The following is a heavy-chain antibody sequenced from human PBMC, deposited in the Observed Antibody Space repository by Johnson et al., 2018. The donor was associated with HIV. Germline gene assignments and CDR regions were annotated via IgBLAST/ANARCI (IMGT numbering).Heavy chain of an antibody. Sequence: VQLVESGGGLVQPGGSLRLSCAASGLTFSNYAMSWVRQAPGKGLEWFSYISSSGSTIYYADSVKGRVTISRDNAKNSLYLQMNSLSAVDTAVYYCAREGGAAAPDAFDIWGQGTMVTVSS. CDR3: AREGGAAAPDAFDI. CDR2: ISSSGSTI. J-gene: IGHJ3*02. V-gene: IGHV3-48*04. CDR1: GLTFSNYA. D-gene: IGHD2-2*01.